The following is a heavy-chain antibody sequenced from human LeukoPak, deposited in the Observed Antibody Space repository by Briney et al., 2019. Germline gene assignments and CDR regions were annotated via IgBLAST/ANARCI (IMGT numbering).Heavy chain of an antibody. CDR3: ARDRRRELLHAFDI. CDR2: THYSDST. Sequence: SETLSLTCTVSGGTISRNYWSWIRQPPGKGLEWIAYTHYSDSTNYNPSLKSRLTISLDAYKNQFSLKLGSVTAADTALYYCARDRRRELLHAFDIWGQGTMVTVSS. V-gene: IGHV4-59*13. CDR1: GGTISRNY. J-gene: IGHJ3*02. D-gene: IGHD1-7*01.